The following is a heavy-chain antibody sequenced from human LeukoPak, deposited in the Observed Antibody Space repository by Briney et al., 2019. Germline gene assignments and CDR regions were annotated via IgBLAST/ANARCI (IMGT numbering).Heavy chain of an antibody. CDR2: IYPGDSDT. V-gene: IGHV5-51*01. Sequence: GGSLRLSCKGSGYSFTSYWIGWVRQMPGKGLEWMGIIYPGDSDTRYSPSFQGQVTISADKSISTAYLQWSSLKASDTAMYYCARGGSSWVYYYGMDVWGQGTTVTVSS. D-gene: IGHD6-13*01. CDR1: GYSFTSYW. CDR3: ARGGSSWVYYYGMDV. J-gene: IGHJ6*02.